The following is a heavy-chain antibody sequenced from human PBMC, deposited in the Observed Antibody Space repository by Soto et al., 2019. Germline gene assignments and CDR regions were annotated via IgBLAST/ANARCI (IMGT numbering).Heavy chain of an antibody. CDR2: ISYDGSNK. D-gene: IGHD3-3*02. V-gene: IGHV3-30*18. CDR3: AKDFSDHIWSGYYTAKRHYYYYYGMDV. Sequence: GGSLRLSCAASGFTFSSYGMHWVRQAPGKGLEWVAVISYDGSNKYYADSVKGRFTISRDNSKNTLYLQMNSLRAEDTAVYYCAKDFSDHIWSGYYTAKRHYYYYYGMDVWGQGTTVTVSS. J-gene: IGHJ6*02. CDR1: GFTFSSYG.